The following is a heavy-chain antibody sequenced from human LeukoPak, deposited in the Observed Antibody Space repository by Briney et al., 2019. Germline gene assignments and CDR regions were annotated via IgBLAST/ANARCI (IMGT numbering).Heavy chain of an antibody. D-gene: IGHD3-10*01. V-gene: IGHV3-30*18. CDR2: ISYDGSNK. CDR1: GFTFSSYS. J-gene: IGHJ3*02. CDR3: AKDAYYGSVGGAFDI. Sequence: QAGGSLRLSCAASGFTFSSYSMNWVRQAPGKGLEWMAVISYDGSNKYYVDSVKGRFTISRDNSKNTLYLQMNSLRAEDTAVYYCAKDAYYGSVGGAFDIWGQGTMVTVSS.